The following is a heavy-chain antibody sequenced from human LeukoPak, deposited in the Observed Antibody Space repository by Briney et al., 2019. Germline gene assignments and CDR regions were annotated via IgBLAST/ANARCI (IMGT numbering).Heavy chain of an antibody. V-gene: IGHV3-23*01. D-gene: IGHD5-18*01. J-gene: IGHJ4*02. CDR3: AKGSGEWRLWYYIDY. CDR1: GFTFSSYA. CDR2: ISGSGGST. Sequence: PGGSLRLSCAASGFTFSSYAMSWVRQAPGKGLEWVSAISGSGGSTYYADSVKGRFTISRDNSKNTLYLQMNSLGAEDTAVYYCAKGSGEWRLWYYIDYWGQGTLVTVSS.